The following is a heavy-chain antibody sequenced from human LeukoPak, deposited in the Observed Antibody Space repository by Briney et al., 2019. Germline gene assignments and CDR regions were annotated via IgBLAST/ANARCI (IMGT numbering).Heavy chain of an antibody. V-gene: IGHV3-53*01. CDR3: ASSGYSYGYSFDY. J-gene: IGHJ4*02. D-gene: IGHD5-18*01. CDR1: GFTLSDHY. CDR2: IYSGGST. Sequence: GGSLRLSCAASGFTLSDHYMRWVRQAPGKGLEWVSVIYSGGSTYYADSVKGRFTISRDNSKNTLYLQMNSLRAEDTAVYYCASSGYSYGYSFDYWGQGTLVTVSS.